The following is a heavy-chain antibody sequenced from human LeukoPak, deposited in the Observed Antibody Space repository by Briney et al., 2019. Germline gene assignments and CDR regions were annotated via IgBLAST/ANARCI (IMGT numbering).Heavy chain of an antibody. CDR1: GYTFTSSA. CDR3: ASDLKKGDSGCFDY. V-gene: IGHV7-4-1*02. D-gene: IGHD6-19*01. CDR2: INTNTGNP. J-gene: IGHJ4*02. Sequence: ASVKVSCKASGYTFTSSALNWVRQAPGQGLEWMGWINTNTGNPTYAQGFTGRFVFSLDTSVSTAYLHISSLEAEDTAIYYCASDLKKGDSGCFDYWGQGTLVTVSS.